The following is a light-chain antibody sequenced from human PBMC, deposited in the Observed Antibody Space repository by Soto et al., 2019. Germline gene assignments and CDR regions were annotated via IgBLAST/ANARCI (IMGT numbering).Light chain of an antibody. CDR1: SGHSSYA. V-gene: IGLV4-69*01. CDR2: VKSDGSH. CDR3: QTWGTGGVV. Sequence: QLVLTQSPSASASLGASVKLTCTLSSGHSSYAIAWHQQQPEKGPRYLMKVKSDGSHIKGDGIPDRFSGSSSGAERYLTISSLQSEDEADYYCQTWGTGGVVFGGGTQLTVL. J-gene: IGLJ2*01.